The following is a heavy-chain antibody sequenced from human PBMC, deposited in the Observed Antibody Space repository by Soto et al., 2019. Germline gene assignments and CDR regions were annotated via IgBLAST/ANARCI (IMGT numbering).Heavy chain of an antibody. CDR2: IYYSGST. J-gene: IGHJ4*02. V-gene: IGHV4-61*08. CDR1: GGSVSSGGYF. Sequence: SETLSLTCTVSGGSVSSGGYFWSWIRQPPGKGLEWIGYIYYSGSTNYNPSLKSRVTISVDTSKNQFSLKLSSVTAADTAVYYCARRYGPGFDYWGQGTLVTVSS. CDR3: ARRYGPGFDY. D-gene: IGHD4-17*01.